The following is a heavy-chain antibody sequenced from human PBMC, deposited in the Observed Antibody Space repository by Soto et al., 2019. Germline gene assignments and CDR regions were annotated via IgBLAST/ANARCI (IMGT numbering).Heavy chain of an antibody. Sequence: QVQLVQSGAEVRAVGSSMKVSCKASGGIFTNHAINWVRQAPGQGLEWLGGIIPLFGTANYAWKFQGRVRITPAESTATRESDLSSLTSSDTAVYFCAGSVSTSGGGMDAWGQGTTVTVSS. D-gene: IGHD2-8*02. CDR2: IIPLFGTA. V-gene: IGHV1-69*01. CDR3: AGSVSTSGGGMDA. CDR1: GGIFTNHA. J-gene: IGHJ6*02.